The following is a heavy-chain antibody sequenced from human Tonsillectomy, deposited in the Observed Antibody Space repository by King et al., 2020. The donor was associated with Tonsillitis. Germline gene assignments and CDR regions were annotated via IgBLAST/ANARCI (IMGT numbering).Heavy chain of an antibody. V-gene: IGHV3-15*05. CDR2: IKRNSDAGTT. J-gene: IGHJ3*02. CDR1: GFSFRNGLGFSDAW. Sequence: VQLVESGGNLVKPGGSLRLSCAASGFSFRNGLGFSDAWMNWVRQAPGKGLEWVGRIKRNSDAGTTDYAAPVKGRFTISRDDSEKTVYLQMNSLKTEDTGLYYCTTGAAGAFEIWGQGTTVTVSS. CDR3: TTGAAGAFEI. D-gene: IGHD6-25*01.